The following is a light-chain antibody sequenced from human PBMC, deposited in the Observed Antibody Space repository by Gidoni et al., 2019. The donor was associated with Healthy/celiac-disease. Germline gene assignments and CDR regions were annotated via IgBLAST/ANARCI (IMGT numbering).Light chain of an antibody. CDR2: AAS. Sequence: DIQMTQSPSSLSASVGDRVNITCRASQSISSYLNWYQQKPGKAPKLLIYAASSLQSGVPSRFSGSGSGTDFTLTISSLQPEDFATYNCQQSYSTSWTFGQGTKVEIK. CDR3: QQSYSTSWT. J-gene: IGKJ1*01. V-gene: IGKV1-39*01. CDR1: QSISSY.